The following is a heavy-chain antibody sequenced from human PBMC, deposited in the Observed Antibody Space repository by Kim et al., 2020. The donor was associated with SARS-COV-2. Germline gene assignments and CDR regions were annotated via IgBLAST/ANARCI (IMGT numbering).Heavy chain of an antibody. V-gene: IGHV4-34*01. CDR3: ARGFSGYYDSSGY. Sequence: NPSVKSRVTLSVDTSKTEFALKLSSVTGAETAVYYCARGFSGYYDSSGYWGQGTLVTVSS. J-gene: IGHJ4*02. D-gene: IGHD3-22*01.